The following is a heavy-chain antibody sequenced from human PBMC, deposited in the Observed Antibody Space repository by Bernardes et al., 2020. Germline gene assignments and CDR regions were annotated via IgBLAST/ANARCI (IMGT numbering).Heavy chain of an antibody. CDR1: GGSISSSSYY. CDR2: IYYSGST. D-gene: IGHD2-2*01. J-gene: IGHJ4*02. Sequence: SETLSLTCTVSGGSISSSSYYWGWIRQPPGKGLEWIGSIYYSGSTYYNPSLKSRVTISVDTSKNQFSLKLSSVTAADTAVYYCASPTGSVVGTGYWGQGTLVTVSS. CDR3: ASPTGSVVGTGY. V-gene: IGHV4-39*01.